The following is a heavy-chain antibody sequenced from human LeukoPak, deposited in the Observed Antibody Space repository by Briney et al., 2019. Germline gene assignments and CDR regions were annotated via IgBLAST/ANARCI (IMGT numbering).Heavy chain of an antibody. J-gene: IGHJ4*02. CDR1: GYTFTSYD. CDR3: AREGEKADGYNHGLDR. Sequence: ASVKVSCKASGYTFTSYDINWVRQATGQGLEWMGWMNPNSGNTGYAQKFQGRVTMTRNTSISTAYMELSSLRSEDTAVYFCAREGEKADGYNHGLDRWGQGTLVTVSS. V-gene: IGHV1-8*01. D-gene: IGHD5-24*01. CDR2: MNPNSGNT.